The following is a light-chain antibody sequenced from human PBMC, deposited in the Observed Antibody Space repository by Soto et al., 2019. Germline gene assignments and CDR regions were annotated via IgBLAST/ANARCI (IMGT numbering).Light chain of an antibody. CDR3: CSYAASNYV. CDR1: SSDVGGYNY. CDR2: DVS. Sequence: QSALTQPRSVSGSPGQSVTISCTGTSSDVGGYNYVSWYQQHPGKAPKLMIYDVSKRPSGVPDRFSGSKSGNTASLTISGPQAGDEPDYSCCSYAASNYVCGTGTKAPVL. V-gene: IGLV2-11*01. J-gene: IGLJ1*01.